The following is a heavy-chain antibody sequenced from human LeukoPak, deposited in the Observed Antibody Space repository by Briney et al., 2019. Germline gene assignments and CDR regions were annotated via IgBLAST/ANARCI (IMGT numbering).Heavy chain of an antibody. V-gene: IGHV4-59*11. CDR2: IYYSGST. D-gene: IGHD3-22*01. Sequence: SETLSLTCTVSGGSISSHYWGWIRQPPGEGLGWIGYIYYSGSTNYNPSLKSRVTISVDTSKNQFSLKLSSVTAADTAVYYCARKWDYDSSGYYFDPWGQGTLVTVSS. J-gene: IGHJ5*02. CDR3: ARKWDYDSSGYYFDP. CDR1: GGSISSHY.